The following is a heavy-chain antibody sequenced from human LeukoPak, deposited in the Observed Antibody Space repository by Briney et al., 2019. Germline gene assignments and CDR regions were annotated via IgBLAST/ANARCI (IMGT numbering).Heavy chain of an antibody. CDR3: ATGRSIRYFDY. Sequence: SETLSLTCTVSGVSIFSYYWNWIRQPPGRGLEWIGYIHYSGTTNYNPSLKSRVSISIDTSKSQFSLKLTSATAADTAIYYCATGRSIRYFDYWGQGTLLSVSS. D-gene: IGHD3-9*01. J-gene: IGHJ4*02. CDR1: GVSIFSYY. V-gene: IGHV4-59*08. CDR2: IHYSGTT.